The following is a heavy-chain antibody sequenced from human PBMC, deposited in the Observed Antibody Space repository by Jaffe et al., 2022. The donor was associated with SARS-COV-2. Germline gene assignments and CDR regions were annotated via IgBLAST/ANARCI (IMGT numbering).Heavy chain of an antibody. D-gene: IGHD4-17*01. V-gene: IGHV1-46*01. J-gene: IGHJ2*01. CDR2: INPSGGST. CDR3: ARSHNYGDYPWYFDL. CDR1: GYTFTSYY. Sequence: QVQLVQSGAEVKKPGASVKVSCKASGYTFTSYYMHWVRQAPGQGLEWMGIINPSGGSTSYAQKFQGRVTMTRDTSTSTVYMELSSLRSEDTAVYYCARSHNYGDYPWYFDLWGRGTLVTVSS.